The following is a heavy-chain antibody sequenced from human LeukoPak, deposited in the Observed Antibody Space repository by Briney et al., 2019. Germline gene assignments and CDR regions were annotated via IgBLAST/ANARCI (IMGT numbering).Heavy chain of an antibody. V-gene: IGHV3-30*18. CDR3: AKAASGVVDIAYFDS. J-gene: IGHJ4*02. Sequence: GRSLRLSCAASGVAFGSYGMHWVRQAPGKGLEWVAMISYDGSNKYYADSVKGRFAISRDNSKNTLALQMHSLRAEDTAVYYCAKAASGVVDIAYFDSWGQGTLVTVSP. D-gene: IGHD3-22*01. CDR2: ISYDGSNK. CDR1: GVAFGSYG.